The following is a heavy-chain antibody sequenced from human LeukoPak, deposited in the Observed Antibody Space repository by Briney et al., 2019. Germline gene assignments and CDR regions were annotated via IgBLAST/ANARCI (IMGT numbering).Heavy chain of an antibody. Sequence: ASVKVSCKASGYTFTSYGISWVRQATGQGLEWMGWMNPNSGNAGYAQRFQGRVTITRNTSISTAYMELSSLRSEDTAVYYCARGYYDTHSGMDVWGQGTTVTVSS. V-gene: IGHV1-8*03. CDR3: ARGYYDTHSGMDV. D-gene: IGHD3-22*01. CDR2: MNPNSGNA. CDR1: GYTFTSYG. J-gene: IGHJ6*02.